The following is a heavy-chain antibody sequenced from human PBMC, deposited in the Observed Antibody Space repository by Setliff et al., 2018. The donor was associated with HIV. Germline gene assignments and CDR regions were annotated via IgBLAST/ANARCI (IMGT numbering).Heavy chain of an antibody. J-gene: IGHJ4*02. CDR3: ARAAAGNTGPFDL. D-gene: IGHD4-17*01. Sequence: PSETLSLTCAVYGESFSGYYWTWIRQPPGKGLEWIGEINHRGTTNYNPSLKSRVTMSVDTSKNQFSLKLRSVTAADTALYFCARAAAGNTGPFDLWGQGSPVTVSS. CDR1: GESFSGYY. V-gene: IGHV4-34*01. CDR2: INHRGTT.